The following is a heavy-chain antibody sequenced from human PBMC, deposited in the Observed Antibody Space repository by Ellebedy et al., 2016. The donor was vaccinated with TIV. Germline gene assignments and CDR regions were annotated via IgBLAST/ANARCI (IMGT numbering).Heavy chain of an antibody. Sequence: ASVKVSCKASGYTFTTYAMHWVRLAPGQRLEWMGWINPNSGGTNYAQKFQGWVTMTRDTSISTAYMELSRLRSDDTAVYYCATSLSGLRRGFDYWGQGTLVTVSS. D-gene: IGHD6-19*01. V-gene: IGHV1-2*04. J-gene: IGHJ4*02. CDR1: GYTFTTYA. CDR3: ATSLSGLRRGFDY. CDR2: INPNSGGT.